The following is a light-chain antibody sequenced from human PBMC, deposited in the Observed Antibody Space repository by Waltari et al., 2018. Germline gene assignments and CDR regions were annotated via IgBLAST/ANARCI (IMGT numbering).Light chain of an antibody. J-gene: IGLJ3*02. CDR1: SSDVGGYNY. Sequence: QSALTQPRSVSGSPGQSVTISCTGTSSDVGGYNYVSWYQQHPGKAPKLVIYDVSKRPSGVPGRFSGSKAGNTASLTISGLQAEDEADYYCCSYAYTYWVFGGGTKLTVL. V-gene: IGLV2-11*01. CDR3: CSYAYTYWV. CDR2: DVS.